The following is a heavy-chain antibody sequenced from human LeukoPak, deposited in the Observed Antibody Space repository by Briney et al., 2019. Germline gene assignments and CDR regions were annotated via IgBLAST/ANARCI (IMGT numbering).Heavy chain of an antibody. J-gene: IGHJ4*02. CDR3: ARDVDYYDRSGHYDY. CDR1: GYTFTSYG. CDR2: ISAYNGNT. Sequence: ASVTVSCKASGYTFTSYGISWVRQAPGQGLEWMGWISAYNGNTNYTQKLQGRVTMTTDTSTSTAYMELRSLRSDDTAVYYCARDVDYYDRSGHYDYWGQGTLVTVSS. V-gene: IGHV1-18*01. D-gene: IGHD3-22*01.